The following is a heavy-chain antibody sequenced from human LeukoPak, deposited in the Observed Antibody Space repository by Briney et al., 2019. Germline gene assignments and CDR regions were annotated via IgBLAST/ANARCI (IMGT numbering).Heavy chain of an antibody. Sequence: GGSLRLSCADSGFTFSSYGMSWVRHAPGKGLEWVSAISGSGGSTYYADSVKGRFTISRDNSKNTLYLQMNSLRAEDTAVYYCAKHYYGSGSYSPVFDYWGQGTLVTVSS. CDR1: GFTFSSYG. V-gene: IGHV3-23*01. J-gene: IGHJ4*02. D-gene: IGHD3-10*01. CDR2: ISGSGGST. CDR3: AKHYYGSGSYSPVFDY.